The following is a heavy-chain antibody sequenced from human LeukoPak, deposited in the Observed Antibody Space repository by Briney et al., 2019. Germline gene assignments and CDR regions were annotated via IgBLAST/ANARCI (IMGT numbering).Heavy chain of an antibody. J-gene: IGHJ6*02. D-gene: IGHD6-6*01. CDR2: IYPGDSDT. Sequence: GESLKISCKGSGYSFTCYWIGWVRQMPGKGLEWMGIIYPGDSDTRYSPSFQGQVTISADKSISTAYLQWSSLKASDTAMYYCARNLVAGGGYYYGMDVWGQGTTVTVSS. CDR3: ARNLVAGGGYYYGMDV. V-gene: IGHV5-51*01. CDR1: GYSFTCYW.